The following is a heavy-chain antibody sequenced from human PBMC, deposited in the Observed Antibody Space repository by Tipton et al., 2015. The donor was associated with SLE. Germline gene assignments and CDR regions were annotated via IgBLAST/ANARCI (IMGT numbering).Heavy chain of an antibody. CDR1: GGSISSYY. J-gene: IGHJ6*03. D-gene: IGHD3-10*01. Sequence: GSLRLSCTVSGGSISSYYWSWIRQPPGKGLEWIGYIYYSGSTNYNPSLKSRVTISVDTSKNQFSLKLSSVTAADTAVYYCAEVRGSYYMDVWGKGTTVTVSS. V-gene: IGHV4-59*01. CDR3: AEVRGSYYMDV. CDR2: IYYSGST.